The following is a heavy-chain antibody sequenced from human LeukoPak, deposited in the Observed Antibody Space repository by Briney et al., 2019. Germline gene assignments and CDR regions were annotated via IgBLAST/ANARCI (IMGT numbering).Heavy chain of an antibody. Sequence: SETLSLTCTVSGGSISSYYWNWIRQPPGKGLEWIGYIYYSGSTNYNPSLKSRVTISVDTSKNQFSLKLSSVTAADTAVYYCAREVVAAAGTVDYWGQGTLVTVSS. V-gene: IGHV4-59*01. CDR1: GGSISSYY. D-gene: IGHD6-13*01. CDR3: AREVVAAAGTVDY. J-gene: IGHJ4*02. CDR2: IYYSGST.